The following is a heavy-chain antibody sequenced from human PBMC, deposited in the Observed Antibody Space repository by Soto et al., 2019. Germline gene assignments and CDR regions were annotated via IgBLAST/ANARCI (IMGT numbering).Heavy chain of an antibody. J-gene: IGHJ4*02. D-gene: IGHD3-3*01. V-gene: IGHV4-39*01. CDR3: ARQGGIFGVIN. CDR2: IYYSGST. Sequence: QLLESGPGLVKPSETLSLTCTVSGGSISSSSYYWGWIRQPPGKGLEWIGSIYYSGSTYYNPSLKSRVTISVDTSKNQFSLKLSSVTAADTAVYYCARQGGIFGVINWGQGTLVTVSS. CDR1: GGSISSSSYY.